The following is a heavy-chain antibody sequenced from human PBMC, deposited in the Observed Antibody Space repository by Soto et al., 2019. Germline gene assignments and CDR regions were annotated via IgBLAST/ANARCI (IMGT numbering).Heavy chain of an antibody. CDR2: IWYDGSNK. CDR1: GFTFSSYG. D-gene: IGHD5-18*01. V-gene: IGHV3-33*01. J-gene: IGHJ6*02. CDR3: ARAAGYSYGSYYYYYGMDV. Sequence: PGGSLRLSCAASGFTFSSYGMHWVRQAPGKGLEWVAVIWYDGSNKYYADSVKGRFTISRDNSKNTLYLQMNSLRAEDTAVYYCARAAGYSYGSYYYYYGMDVWGQGTTVTVSS.